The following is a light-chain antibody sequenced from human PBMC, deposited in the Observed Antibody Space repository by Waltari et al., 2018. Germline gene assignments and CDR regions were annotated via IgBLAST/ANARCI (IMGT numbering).Light chain of an antibody. CDR3: QHSYSTLT. J-gene: IGKJ4*01. V-gene: IGKV1-39*01. CDR2: AAS. CDR1: QNINYY. Sequence: DIQVTQSPSSLSASVGDRVTITCRASQNINYYLNWYQQKPGKAPKLLIYAASSLQSGVPSRFSGTRFGTDFTLTISSLQPEDLATYYCQHSYSTLTFGGGTRVEI.